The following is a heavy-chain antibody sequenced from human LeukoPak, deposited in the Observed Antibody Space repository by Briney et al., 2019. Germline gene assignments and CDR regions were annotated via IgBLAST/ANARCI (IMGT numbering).Heavy chain of an antibody. V-gene: IGHV3-7*01. CDR2: IKQDGSEK. CDR3: ASAQHYYGNYPNWFDP. J-gene: IGHJ5*02. Sequence: GGSLRLSCAASGFTFSSYWMSWVREAPGKGGERVANIKQDGSEKYYVDSAKGGFTISRDNSKISLYLQMISLTAEDTAVYYCASAQHYYGNYPNWFDPCSQGTLVTVSS. D-gene: IGHD4-11*01. CDR1: GFTFSSYW.